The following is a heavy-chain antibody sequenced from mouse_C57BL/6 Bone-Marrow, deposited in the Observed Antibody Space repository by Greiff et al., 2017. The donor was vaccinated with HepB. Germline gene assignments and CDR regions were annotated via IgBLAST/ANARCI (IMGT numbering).Heavy chain of an antibody. Sequence: EVMLVESGGGLVQPKGSLKLSCAASGFSFNTYAMNWVRQAPGKGLEWVARIRSKSNNYATYYADSVKDRFTISRDDSESMLYLQMNNLKTEDTAMYYCAGVATHYFDYWGQGTTLTVSS. V-gene: IGHV10-1*01. D-gene: IGHD1-1*02. CDR1: GFSFNTYA. J-gene: IGHJ2*01. CDR2: IRSKSNNYAT. CDR3: AGVATHYFDY.